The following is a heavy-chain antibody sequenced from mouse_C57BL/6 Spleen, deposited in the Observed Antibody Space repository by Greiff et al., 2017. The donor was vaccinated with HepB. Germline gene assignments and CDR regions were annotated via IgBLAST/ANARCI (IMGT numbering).Heavy chain of an antibody. CDR2: ISNGGGST. V-gene: IGHV5-12*01. Sequence: EVMLVESGGGLVQPGGSLKLSCAASGFTFSDYYMYWVRQTPEKRLEWVAYISNGGGSTYYPDTVKGRFTISRDNAKNTLYLQMSRLKSEDTAMYYCARQSNFPGYFDVWGTGTTVTVSS. CDR1: GFTFSDYY. CDR3: ARQSNFPGYFDV. D-gene: IGHD2-5*01. J-gene: IGHJ1*03.